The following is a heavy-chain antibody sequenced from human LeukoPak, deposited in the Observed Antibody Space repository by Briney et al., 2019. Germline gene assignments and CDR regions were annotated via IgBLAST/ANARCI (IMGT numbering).Heavy chain of an antibody. CDR3: AKDLGRYRNNYFDY. J-gene: IGHJ4*02. CDR1: GFTFSSSA. CDR2: ISYDGTNN. V-gene: IGHV3-30*18. Sequence: QPGGSLRLSCVASGFTFSSSAFHWVRQAPGKGLDWVALISYDGTNNYYADSVKGRFTISRDNTRGTLYLQMNSLRAEDTAVYYCAKDLGRYRNNYFDYWGQGTLVTVSS. D-gene: IGHD1-26*01.